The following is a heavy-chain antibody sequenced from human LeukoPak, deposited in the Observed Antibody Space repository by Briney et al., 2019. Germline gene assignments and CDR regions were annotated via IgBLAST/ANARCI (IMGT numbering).Heavy chain of an antibody. J-gene: IGHJ4*02. CDR1: GFTFSSYG. D-gene: IGHD3-16*01. CDR3: AKDLGGTDY. CDR2: ISYAGSNK. Sequence: GGSLRLSCAASGFTFSSYGMHWVRQAPGKGLEWVAVISYAGSNKYYADSVKGRFTISRDNSKNTLYLQMNSLRAEDTAVYYCAKDLGGTDYWGQGTLVTVSS. V-gene: IGHV3-30*18.